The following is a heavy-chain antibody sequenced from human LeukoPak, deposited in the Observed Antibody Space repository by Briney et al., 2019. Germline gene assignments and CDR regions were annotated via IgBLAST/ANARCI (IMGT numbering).Heavy chain of an antibody. CDR2: MNPNSGNT. D-gene: IGHD3-16*01. CDR1: GYTFTSYD. Sequence: ASVKVSCKASGYTFTSYDINWVRQATGQGLEWMGWMNPNSGNTGYAKKFQGRVTMTRNTSISTAYMELSSLRSEDTAVYYCARVIWGPVDYYYMDVWGKGTTVTVSS. V-gene: IGHV1-8*01. J-gene: IGHJ6*03. CDR3: ARVIWGPVDYYYMDV.